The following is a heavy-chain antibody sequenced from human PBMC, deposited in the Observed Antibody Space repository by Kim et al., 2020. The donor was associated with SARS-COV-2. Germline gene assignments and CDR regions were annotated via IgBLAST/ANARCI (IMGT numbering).Heavy chain of an antibody. D-gene: IGHD1-1*01. V-gene: IGHV4-39*01. J-gene: IGHJ4*02. CDR2: IYYSGST. Sequence: SETLSLTCTVSGGSISSSSYYWGWIRQPPGKGLEWIGSIYYSGSTYYNPSLKSRVTISVDTSKNQFSLKLSSVTAADTAVYYCARHITRHNQATANDYWGQGTLVTVSS. CDR3: ARHITRHNQATANDY. CDR1: GGSISSSSYY.